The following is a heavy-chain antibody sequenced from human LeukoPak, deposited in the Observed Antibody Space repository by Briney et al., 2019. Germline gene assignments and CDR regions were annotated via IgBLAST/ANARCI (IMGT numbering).Heavy chain of an antibody. J-gene: IGHJ4*02. V-gene: IGHV3-21*01. D-gene: IGHD3-22*01. CDR2: ISSSSSYI. CDR3: ARDPVPDYYDSSINFDY. CDR1: GFTFDDYA. Sequence: PGGSLRLSCAASGFTFDDYAMHWVRQAPGKGLEWVSSISSSSSYIYYADSVKGRFTISRDNAKNSLYLQMNSLRAEDTAVYYCARDPVPDYYDSSINFDYWGQGTLVTVSS.